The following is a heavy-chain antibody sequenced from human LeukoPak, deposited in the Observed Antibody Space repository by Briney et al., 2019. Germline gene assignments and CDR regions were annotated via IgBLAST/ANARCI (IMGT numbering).Heavy chain of an antibody. D-gene: IGHD3-9*01. J-gene: IGHJ6*03. V-gene: IGHV4-59*11. CDR3: ARERPHYDVSTEGGFVAYQSYFMDL. CDR1: GDSIRSHY. CDR2: IYYTGGIT. Sequence: SETLSLTCNVSGDSIRSHYCSWIRQAPGKGLEWIGSIYYTGGITNYNPSLKSRVAMSVDTSQSPFSLRLSSVTAADTAVYYCARERPHYDVSTEGGFVAYQSYFMDLWGQGTTVTVAS.